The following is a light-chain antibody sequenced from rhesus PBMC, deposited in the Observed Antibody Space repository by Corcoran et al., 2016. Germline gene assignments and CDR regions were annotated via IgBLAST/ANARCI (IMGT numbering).Light chain of an antibody. CDR1: QSVSSY. CDR3: LQSSNWPQYS. Sequence: EIVMTQSPATLALSPGERATLSCRASQSVSSYLAWYQQKPGQAPRLLMSGATSRGTGIPDRFSGRGSGTAFTRTISSLEPEDVGVYFCLQSSNWPQYSFGQGTKVEIK. CDR2: GAT. J-gene: IGKJ2*01. V-gene: IGKV3-24*04.